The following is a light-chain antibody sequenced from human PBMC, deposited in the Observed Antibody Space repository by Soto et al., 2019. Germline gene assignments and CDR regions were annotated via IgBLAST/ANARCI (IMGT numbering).Light chain of an antibody. J-gene: IGKJ1*01. CDR1: QTIRYS. CDR2: GAS. V-gene: IGKV1-39*01. Sequence: DIQMTQSPSSLSASVGDRVTITCRASQTIRYSLNWYQQKPGKAPKVLIYGASNLQSGVPPRFSGSGSGTDLALTISSLQTEDFETYYCHQTAGSLTWTFGQGTRVEAK. CDR3: HQTAGSLTWT.